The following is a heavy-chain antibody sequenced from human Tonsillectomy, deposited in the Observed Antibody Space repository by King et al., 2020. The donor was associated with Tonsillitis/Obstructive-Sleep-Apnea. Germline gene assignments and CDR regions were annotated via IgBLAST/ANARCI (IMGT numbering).Heavy chain of an antibody. J-gene: IGHJ4*02. CDR2: INPSTGGT. Sequence: DQLVQSGAEVKKPGASVKVSCKASGYTFTGYYLEWVRQGPGQGLEWVGRINPSTGGTNYAQKFQGRLTMPRDTSINTAYMERSSLRSEYTAVYYCGRNEGVGSVAGLDYWGQGTLVTVSS. D-gene: IGHD6-19*01. CDR1: GYTFTGYY. V-gene: IGHV1-2*06. CDR3: GRNEGVGSVAGLDY.